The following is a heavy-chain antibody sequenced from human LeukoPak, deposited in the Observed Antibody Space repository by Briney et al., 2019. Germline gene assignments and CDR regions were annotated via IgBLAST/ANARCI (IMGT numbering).Heavy chain of an antibody. CDR3: ARGADPAMIYYYYMDV. D-gene: IGHD3-16*01. Sequence: ASVKVSCKASGYTFTSYYMHWVRQAPGQGLEWMGIINPSGGSTSYAQKFQGRVTMTRDTSTSTVYMELSSLRSEDTAVYYCARGADPAMIYYYYMDVWGKGTTVTVSS. CDR1: GYTFTSYY. CDR2: INPSGGST. J-gene: IGHJ6*03. V-gene: IGHV1-46*01.